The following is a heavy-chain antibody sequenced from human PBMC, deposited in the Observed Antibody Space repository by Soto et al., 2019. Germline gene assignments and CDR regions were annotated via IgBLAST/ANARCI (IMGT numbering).Heavy chain of an antibody. D-gene: IGHD3-22*01. Sequence: GGSLRLSCVASGLTFSDYYTSWISQAPGTGLEWVSYISGSSSNTNYADSVKGRFTISRDISKNSLYLQMNSLRAEDTAVYYCAKWFRDSSGSNSYFDYWGQGTLVTVSS. J-gene: IGHJ4*02. CDR2: ISGSSSNT. CDR3: AKWFRDSSGSNSYFDY. V-gene: IGHV3-11*03. CDR1: GLTFSDYY.